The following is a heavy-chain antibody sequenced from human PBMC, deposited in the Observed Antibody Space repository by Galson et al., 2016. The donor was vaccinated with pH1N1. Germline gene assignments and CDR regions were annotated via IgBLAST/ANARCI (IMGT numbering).Heavy chain of an antibody. CDR1: GFIVSDNY. CDR2: IYHSGST. V-gene: IGHV4-4*02. J-gene: IGHJ6*02. D-gene: IGHD3-22*01. CDR3: ARENLDSSGYSYSFYYAMDV. Sequence: SLRLSCAASGFIVSDNYMAWVRQPPGKGLEWIGEIYHSGSTYYNPSLKSRLTMSVDKSKNQFSLKLTSVTAADTAVYYCARENLDSSGYSYSFYYAMDVWGQGTTVTVSS.